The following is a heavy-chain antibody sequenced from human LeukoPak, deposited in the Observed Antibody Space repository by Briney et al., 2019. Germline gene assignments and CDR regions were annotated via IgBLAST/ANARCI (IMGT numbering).Heavy chain of an antibody. D-gene: IGHD1-26*01. J-gene: IGHJ4*02. CDR2: IRSRPFGGTT. CDR1: GFTFGDYA. V-gene: IGHV3-49*04. Sequence: PGGSLRLSCTTSGFTFGDYAMSWVRQAPGKGLEWVGFIRSRPFGGTTEYAASVRGRFTISRDDSRSIAYLQMNSLKTGDTALYYCCLLSFILGAPVVDYWGQGTLVTVSS. CDR3: CLLSFILGAPVVDY.